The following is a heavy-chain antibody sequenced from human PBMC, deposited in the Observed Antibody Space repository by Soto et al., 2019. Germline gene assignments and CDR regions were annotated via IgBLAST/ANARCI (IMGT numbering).Heavy chain of an antibody. V-gene: IGHV1-18*01. Sequence: QVQVVQSGAEVKKPGASVKVSCKTSGYTFSNYGISWVRQAPGQGLEWMGWISGYNSDTNYAQKFQGRVTLTTDTFTSTVYMELGVLRSDDTAVYFCARDRCSTTSCEADFWGQGTPVTVSS. CDR1: GYTFSNYG. CDR2: ISGYNSDT. CDR3: ARDRCSTTSCEADF. J-gene: IGHJ4*02. D-gene: IGHD2-2*01.